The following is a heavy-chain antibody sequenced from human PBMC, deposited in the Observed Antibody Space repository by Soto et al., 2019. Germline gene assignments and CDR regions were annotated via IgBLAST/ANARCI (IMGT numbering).Heavy chain of an antibody. CDR1: GFTFSSYG. D-gene: IGHD2-21*02. CDR3: AKDSRIVVVTAPYDY. J-gene: IGHJ4*02. CDR2: ISYDGSNK. V-gene: IGHV3-30*18. Sequence: QVQLVESGGGVVQPGRSLRLSCAASGFTFSSYGMHWVRQAPGKGLERVAVISYDGSNKYYADSVKGRFTISRDNSKNTLYLQMNSLRAEDTAVYYCAKDSRIVVVTAPYDYWGQGTLVTVSS.